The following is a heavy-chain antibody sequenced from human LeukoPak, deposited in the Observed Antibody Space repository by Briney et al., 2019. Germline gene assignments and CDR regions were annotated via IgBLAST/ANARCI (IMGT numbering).Heavy chain of an antibody. CDR2: ISSSSSYI. Sequence: GGSLRLSCAASGFTFSSYSMNWVRQAPGKGLEWVSSISSSSSYIYYADSVKGRFTISRDNAKNSLYLQMNSPRAEDTAVYYCAREIFNTMVRGVKDYWGQGTLVTVSS. CDR1: GFTFSSYS. V-gene: IGHV3-21*01. D-gene: IGHD3-10*01. J-gene: IGHJ4*02. CDR3: AREIFNTMVRGVKDY.